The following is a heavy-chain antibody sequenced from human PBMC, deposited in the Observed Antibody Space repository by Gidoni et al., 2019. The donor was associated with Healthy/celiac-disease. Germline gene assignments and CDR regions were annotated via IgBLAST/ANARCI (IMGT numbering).Heavy chain of an antibody. Sequence: EVQLVQSGAEVKKPGESLKISCKGSGYSFTSSWTGWVRQMPGKGLEWMGIIYPGDSDTRYSPSFQGQVTISADKSISTAYLQWSSLKASDTAMYYCARETYYYDSSGYHDAFDIWGQGTMVTVSS. CDR3: ARETYYYDSSGYHDAFDI. CDR2: IYPGDSDT. CDR1: GYSFTSSW. V-gene: IGHV5-51*01. D-gene: IGHD3-22*01. J-gene: IGHJ3*02.